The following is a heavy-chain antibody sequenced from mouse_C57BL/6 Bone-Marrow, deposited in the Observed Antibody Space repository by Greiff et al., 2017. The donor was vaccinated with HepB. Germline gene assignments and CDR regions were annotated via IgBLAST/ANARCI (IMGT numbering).Heavy chain of an antibody. D-gene: IGHD2-4*01. J-gene: IGHJ2*01. V-gene: IGHV1-19*01. CDR1: GYTFTDYY. CDR3: ARGDDSIDY. CDR2: INPYNGGT. Sequence: VQLKESGPVLVKPGASVKMSCKASGYTFTDYYMNWVKQSHGKSLEWIGVINPYNGGTSYNQKFKGKATLTVDKSSSTAYMELNSLTSEDSAVYYCARGDDSIDYWGQGTTLTVSS.